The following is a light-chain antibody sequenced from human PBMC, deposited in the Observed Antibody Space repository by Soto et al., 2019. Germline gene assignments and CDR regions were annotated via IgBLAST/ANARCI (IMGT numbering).Light chain of an antibody. CDR3: QQSYSVPHLA. CDR2: TAS. V-gene: IGKV1-39*01. J-gene: IGKJ4*01. CDR1: QNIGTY. Sequence: DIQMTQSPSSLSASVGDRVTITCRASQNIGTYLNWYQQKPGKAPTVLIYTASTLQSGVPSRFSGSGSGTDFTLTINSLQPEDCATYYCQQSYSVPHLAFGGGTKVEIK.